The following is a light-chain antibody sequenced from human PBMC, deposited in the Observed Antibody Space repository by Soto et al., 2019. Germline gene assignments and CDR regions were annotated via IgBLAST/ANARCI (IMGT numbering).Light chain of an antibody. V-gene: IGKV3-20*01. CDR2: GTS. CDR3: QHYGSPFT. CDR1: QSINNHF. J-gene: IGKJ3*01. Sequence: EVVLTQSPGTLSLSPGERATLSCRASQSINNHFLAWYQQKRGQAPRLLIYGTSNRATGIPDRFSGSGSGTDLTLAISRLEPEDFAVYYCQHYGSPFTFGPGTKVDIK.